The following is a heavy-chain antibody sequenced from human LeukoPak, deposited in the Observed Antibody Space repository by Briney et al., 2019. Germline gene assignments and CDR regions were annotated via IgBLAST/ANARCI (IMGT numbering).Heavy chain of an antibody. Sequence: ASVEVSCKASGYTFTGYYMHWVRQAPGQGLEWMGGIIPIFGTVNYVQKFQGRVTITADESTSTAYMELSSLRSEDTAVYYCARELRCFDTTYYYYYGMDVWGQGTTVTVSS. CDR1: GYTFTGYY. J-gene: IGHJ6*02. CDR3: ARELRCFDTTYYYYYGMDV. D-gene: IGHD3-9*01. CDR2: IIPIFGTV. V-gene: IGHV1-69*13.